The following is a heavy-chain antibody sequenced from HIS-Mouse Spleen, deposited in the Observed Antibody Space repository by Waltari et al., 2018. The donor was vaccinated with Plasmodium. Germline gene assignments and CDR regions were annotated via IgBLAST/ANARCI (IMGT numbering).Heavy chain of an antibody. J-gene: IGHJ3*02. Sequence: QVQLVQSGAEVKKPGFSVKVSCKASGGTFSSYAISWVRQAPGQGLEWRGSIIPIRGITNHAQDFQGRVTITVDKSTSTAYMELSSLRSEDTAVYYCARVLSIAAAGKDAFDIWGQGTMVTVSS. D-gene: IGHD6-13*01. CDR2: IIPIRGIT. V-gene: IGHV1-69*04. CDR3: ARVLSIAAAGKDAFDI. CDR1: GGTFSSYA.